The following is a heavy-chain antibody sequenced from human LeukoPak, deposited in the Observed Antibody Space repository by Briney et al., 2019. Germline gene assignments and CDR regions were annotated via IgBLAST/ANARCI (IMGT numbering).Heavy chain of an antibody. V-gene: IGHV4-34*01. CDR3: ARTTEGGYTYDYFYYYYMDV. CDR1: GGSFIGFH. CDR2: INHSGST. D-gene: IGHD5-18*01. J-gene: IGHJ6*03. Sequence: SETLSLTCAVYGGSFIGFHWSWIRQPPGKGLEWIGEINHSGSTNYNPSLKSRVTISVDTSKNQFSLKLSSVTAADTAVYYCARTTEGGYTYDYFYYYYMDVWGKGTTVTISS.